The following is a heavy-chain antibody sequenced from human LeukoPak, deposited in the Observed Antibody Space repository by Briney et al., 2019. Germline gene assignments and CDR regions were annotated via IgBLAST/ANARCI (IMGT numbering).Heavy chain of an antibody. CDR2: ISAYNGNT. D-gene: IGHD6-19*01. CDR1: GYTFTSYG. J-gene: IGHJ6*02. V-gene: IGHV1-18*01. CDR3: ARDPIAVAGYYYYYGMDV. Sequence: GASVKVSCTASGYTFTSYGISWVRQAPGQGLEWMGWISAYNGNTNYAQKFQGRVTITADESTSTAYMELSSLRSEDTAVYYCARDPIAVAGYYYYYGMDVWGQGTTVTVSS.